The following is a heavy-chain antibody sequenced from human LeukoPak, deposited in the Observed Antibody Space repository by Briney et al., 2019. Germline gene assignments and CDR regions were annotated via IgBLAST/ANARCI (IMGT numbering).Heavy chain of an antibody. CDR3: ARGDQYSSSWYDGGYFDY. CDR1: GDSISSYY. V-gene: IGHV4-4*09. Sequence: SETLSLTCTVSGDSISSYYWSWIRQTPGKGLEWIGYIHTNGRTNYSPSLKSRVTISVDTSKNQFSLKLSSVTAADTAVYYCARGDQYSSSWYDGGYFDYWGQGTLVTVSS. D-gene: IGHD6-13*01. CDR2: IHTNGRT. J-gene: IGHJ4*02.